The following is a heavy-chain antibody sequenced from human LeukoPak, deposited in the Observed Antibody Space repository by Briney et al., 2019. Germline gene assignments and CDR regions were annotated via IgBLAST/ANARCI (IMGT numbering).Heavy chain of an antibody. Sequence: SETLSLTRAVYGGSFSGYYWSWIRQPPGKGLEWIGRIYTSGSTNYNPSLKSRVTISGDTSKNQFSLRLSSVTAADTAVYYCARASYSYDINGWVPFDYWGQGTLVTVSS. CDR1: GGSFSGYY. J-gene: IGHJ4*02. V-gene: IGHV4-59*10. CDR3: ARASYSYDINGWVPFDY. CDR2: IYTSGST. D-gene: IGHD3-22*01.